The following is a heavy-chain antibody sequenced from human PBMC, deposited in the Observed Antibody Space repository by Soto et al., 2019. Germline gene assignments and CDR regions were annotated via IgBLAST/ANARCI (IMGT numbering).Heavy chain of an antibody. D-gene: IGHD2-15*01. Sequence: QVQLVESGGGVVQPGRSLRLSCAASGFTFSSYGMHWVRQAPGKGLEWVAVIWYDGSNKYYADSVKGRFTISRDNSKNTLYLQMNSRRAEDTAVYYCARTGYCSGGSCYYYGMDVWGQGTTVTVSS. J-gene: IGHJ6*02. CDR1: GFTFSSYG. CDR3: ARTGYCSGGSCYYYGMDV. V-gene: IGHV3-33*01. CDR2: IWYDGSNK.